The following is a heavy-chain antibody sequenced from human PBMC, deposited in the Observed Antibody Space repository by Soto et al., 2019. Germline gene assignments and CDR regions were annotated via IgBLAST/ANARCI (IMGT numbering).Heavy chain of an antibody. J-gene: IGHJ4*02. V-gene: IGHV3-21*01. CDR1: GFTFSSYS. D-gene: IGHD3-16*01. CDR3: ARVRGGFDY. CDR2: ISSSSSYI. Sequence: GGSLRLSCAASGFTFSSYSMNWVRQAPGKGLKWVLFISSSSSYIYYADSVKGRFTISRDNGKNSLYLQMNSLRAEDTTVYYCARVRGGFDYWGQGTLVTVSS.